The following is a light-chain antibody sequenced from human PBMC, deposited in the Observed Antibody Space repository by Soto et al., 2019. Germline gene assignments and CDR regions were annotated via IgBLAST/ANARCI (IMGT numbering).Light chain of an antibody. CDR2: GAS. CDR1: QTISNF. CDR3: QHSYNTPRT. J-gene: IGKJ1*01. V-gene: IGKV1-39*01. Sequence: DIEMTQSPSSLSATVGYRVTVTCRSSQTISNFLNWYQQTPGKAPKLLIYGASNLQSGVPPRFSGSGSGTDFTLTISSLQTEDFATYFCQHSYNTPRTFGKGTKV.